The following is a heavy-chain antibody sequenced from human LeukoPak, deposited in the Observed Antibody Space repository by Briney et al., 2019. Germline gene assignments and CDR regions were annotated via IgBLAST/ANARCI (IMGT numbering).Heavy chain of an antibody. D-gene: IGHD3-9*01. V-gene: IGHV1-18*04. CDR1: GYTFTRYH. J-gene: IGHJ4*02. CDR2: ISAYNGNT. Sequence: ASVKVSCKASGYTFTRYHMHWVRQAPGQGLEWMGWISAYNGNTNYAQKLQGRVTMTTDTSTSTAYMELSSLRAEDTAVYYCARDLVGSHTSYSSGAWDYWGQGTLVTVSS. CDR3: ARDLVGSHTSYSSGAWDY.